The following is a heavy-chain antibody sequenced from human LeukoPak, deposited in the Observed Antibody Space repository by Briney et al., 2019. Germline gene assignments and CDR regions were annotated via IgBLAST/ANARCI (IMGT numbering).Heavy chain of an antibody. D-gene: IGHD3-10*01. J-gene: IGHJ3*02. CDR3: ARDRITWAFDI. V-gene: IGHV1-18*01. CDR1: GYTFTIYG. CDR2: ISAYNGNT. Sequence: ASVKVSCKASGYTFTIYGISWVRQARGQGLECMGWISAYNGNTNYAQKLQGRVTMTTDTSTSTAYMELRSLRSDDTAVYYCARDRITWAFDIWGQGKMVTVSS.